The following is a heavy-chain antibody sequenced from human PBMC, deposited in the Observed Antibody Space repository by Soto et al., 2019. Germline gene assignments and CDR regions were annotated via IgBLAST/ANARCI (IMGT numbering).Heavy chain of an antibody. J-gene: IGHJ4*01. CDR1: GYTFTSYG. CDR3: ARDRGVQTVDY. D-gene: IGHD3-10*01. V-gene: IGHV1-18*01. CDR2: ISAYNGNT. Sequence: QVQLVQSGAEVKKPGASVKVYCKASGYTFTSYGITWVRQAPGQGLEWMGWISAYNGNTKNAQKLQGRVTMTTDTSTSTAYTEMRSMRSDDTAVYDWARDRGVQTVDYWGQGTLVTVSS.